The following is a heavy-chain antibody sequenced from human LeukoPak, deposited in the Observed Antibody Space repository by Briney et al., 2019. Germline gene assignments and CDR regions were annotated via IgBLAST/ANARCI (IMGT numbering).Heavy chain of an antibody. Sequence: KPGGSLRLSCAASGFTVSSNYMSWVRQAPGKGLEWLSYILSTSATFYADSVKGRFTISRDNAENSVYLHMNSLRAEDTGVYYCTSGDRGYAESLYWGRGTLVTVSS. CDR1: GFTVSSNY. J-gene: IGHJ4*02. D-gene: IGHD5-12*01. CDR3: TSGDRGYAESLY. CDR2: ILSTSAT. V-gene: IGHV3-69-1*01.